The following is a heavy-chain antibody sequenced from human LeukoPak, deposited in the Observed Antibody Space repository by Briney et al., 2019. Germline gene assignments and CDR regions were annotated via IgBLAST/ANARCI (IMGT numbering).Heavy chain of an antibody. Sequence: SVKVSCRASGGTFSSYAISWVRQAPGQGLEWMGGIIPIFGTANYAQKFQGRVTITADESTSTAYMELSSLRSEDTAVYYCAREMGDYVSQNWFDPWGQGTLVTVSS. D-gene: IGHD4-17*01. CDR3: AREMGDYVSQNWFDP. V-gene: IGHV1-69*13. CDR1: GGTFSSYA. J-gene: IGHJ5*02. CDR2: IIPIFGTA.